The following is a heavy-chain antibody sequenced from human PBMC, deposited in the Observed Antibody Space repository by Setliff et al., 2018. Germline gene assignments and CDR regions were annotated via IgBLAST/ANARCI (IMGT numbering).Heavy chain of an antibody. D-gene: IGHD2-2*01. CDR3: VRDRHSFVVPPEEAWFDP. V-gene: IGHV1-18*04. J-gene: IGHJ5*02. Sequence: ASVKVSCKASGYTFTNYYIHWVRQAPGQGLEWMGRINPNNGNTNYAQRLRGRVTMTTDTSTNTAYMELRSLTSDDTAIYYCVRDRHSFVVPPEEAWFDPWGQGTLVTVSS. CDR1: GYTFTNYY. CDR2: INPNNGNT.